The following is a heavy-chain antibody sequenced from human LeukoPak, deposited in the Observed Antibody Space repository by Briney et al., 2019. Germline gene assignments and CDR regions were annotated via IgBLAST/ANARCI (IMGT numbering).Heavy chain of an antibody. J-gene: IGHJ4*02. CDR2: ISGSGGST. CDR3: ARDTDARQQLIIRVGYYDC. CDR1: GFTFSSYA. Sequence: GGSLRLSCAASGFTFSSYAMSWVRQAPGKGLEWVSAISGSGGSTYYADSVKGRFTISRDNSKNTLYLQMNSLRADDTAMYYCARDTDARQQLIIRVGYYDCWGQGTLVTVSS. V-gene: IGHV3-23*01. D-gene: IGHD6-13*01.